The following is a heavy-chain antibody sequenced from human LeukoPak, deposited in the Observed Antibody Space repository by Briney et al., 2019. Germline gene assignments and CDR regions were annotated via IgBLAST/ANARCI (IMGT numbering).Heavy chain of an antibody. V-gene: IGHV3-30*18. CDR3: AKDRDGYNLDGTLDY. J-gene: IGHJ4*02. CDR1: GFTFSSYG. D-gene: IGHD5-24*01. CDR2: ISYAGTNK. Sequence: PGGSLRLSCAASGFTFSSYGMHWVRQAPGKGLEWVAVISYAGTNKYYADSVKGRFTISRDNSKNTLYLQMNSLRAEDTAVYYCAKDRDGYNLDGTLDYWGQGTLVTVSS.